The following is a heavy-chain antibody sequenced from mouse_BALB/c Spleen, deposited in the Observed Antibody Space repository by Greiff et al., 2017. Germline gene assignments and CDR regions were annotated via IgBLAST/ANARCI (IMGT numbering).Heavy chain of an antibody. Sequence: VKLVESGAELARPGASVKLSCKASGYTFTSYWMQWVKQRPGQGLEWIGAIYPGDGDTRYTQKFKGKATLTADKSSSTAYMQLSSLASEDSAVYYCARMITTGYYAMDYWGQGTSVTVSS. D-gene: IGHD2-4*01. J-gene: IGHJ4*01. CDR2: IYPGDGDT. CDR1: GYTFTSYW. CDR3: ARMITTGYYAMDY. V-gene: IGHV1-87*01.